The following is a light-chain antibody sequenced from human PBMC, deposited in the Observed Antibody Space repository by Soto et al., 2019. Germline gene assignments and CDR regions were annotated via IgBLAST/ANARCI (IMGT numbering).Light chain of an antibody. J-gene: IGKJ5*01. CDR3: QQYGSSPT. CDR1: QSVKSTY. CDR2: DVS. Sequence: IVLTQSPGTLSLSPGERATLSCRASQSVKSTYLAWYQQKPGQAPRILIYDVSSRATDIPDRFSGSGSGTDFTLTISRLEPEDFAVYYCQQYGSSPTFGQGTRLEIK. V-gene: IGKV3-20*01.